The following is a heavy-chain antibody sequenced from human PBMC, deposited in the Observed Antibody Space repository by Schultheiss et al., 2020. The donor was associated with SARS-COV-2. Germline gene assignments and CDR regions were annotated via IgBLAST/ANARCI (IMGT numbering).Heavy chain of an antibody. V-gene: IGHV1-69*13. CDR1: GGTFSNNA. J-gene: IGHJ6*02. Sequence: SVKVSCKASGGTFSNNAFSWVRQAPGQGLEWMGGISPMLGTANYAQRFQGRVTITADESTSTADMELSSLRSEDTAVYYCARGLRIAVAGVVTCGMDVWGQGTTVTVSS. D-gene: IGHD6-19*01. CDR2: ISPMLGTA. CDR3: ARGLRIAVAGVVTCGMDV.